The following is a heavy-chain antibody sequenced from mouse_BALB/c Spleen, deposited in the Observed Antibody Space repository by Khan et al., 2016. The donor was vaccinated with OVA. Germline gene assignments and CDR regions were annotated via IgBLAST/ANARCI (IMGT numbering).Heavy chain of an antibody. Sequence: EVQLQESGPGLVKPSQSLSLTCTVTGYSITSDYAWNWIRQFPGNKLEWMGYINYSGSTSYHPSLKSRISVTRDTSKNQFFLQLNSVTAEDTATYYCARSGTFTTVVATDFDYWGQGTTLTVSS. CDR1: GYSITSDYA. J-gene: IGHJ2*01. CDR2: INYSGST. CDR3: ARSGTFTTVVATDFDY. V-gene: IGHV3-2*02. D-gene: IGHD1-1*01.